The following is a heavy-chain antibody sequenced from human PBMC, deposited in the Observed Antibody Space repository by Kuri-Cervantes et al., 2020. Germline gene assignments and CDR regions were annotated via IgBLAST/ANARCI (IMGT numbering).Heavy chain of an antibody. D-gene: IGHD4-17*01. CDR1: GFTFSSFD. CDR2: ISWNSGSI. J-gene: IGHJ4*02. CDR3: AKDIGDYGDHYGFDY. Sequence: LSLTCAASGFTFSSFDMSWVRQAPGKGLEWVSGISWNSGSIGYADSVKGRFTISRDNAKNSLYLQMNSLRAEDTALYYCAKDIGDYGDHYGFDYWGQGTLVTVSS. V-gene: IGHV3-9*01.